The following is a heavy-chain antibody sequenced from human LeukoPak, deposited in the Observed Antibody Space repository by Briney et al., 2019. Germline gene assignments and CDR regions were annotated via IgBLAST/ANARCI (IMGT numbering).Heavy chain of an antibody. CDR2: ISSSGSTI. CDR3: ARLYSSGWYDFDY. J-gene: IGHJ4*02. CDR1: GFTFSSYE. D-gene: IGHD6-19*01. V-gene: IGHV3-48*03. Sequence: GSLRLSCAASGFTFSSYEMNWVRQAPGKGLEWVSYISSSGSTIYYADSVKGRFTISRDNAKDSLYLQMNSLRAEDTAVYYCARLYSSGWYDFDYWGQGTLVTVSS.